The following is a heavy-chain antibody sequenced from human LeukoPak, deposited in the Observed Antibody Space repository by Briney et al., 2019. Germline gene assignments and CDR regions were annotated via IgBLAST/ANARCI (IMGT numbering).Heavy chain of an antibody. J-gene: IGHJ6*03. V-gene: IGHV1-46*01. D-gene: IGHD6-6*01. CDR2: INPSDGAT. CDR3: ARDGEQLAPGYYYYYMDV. CDR1: GYTFTKYY. Sequence: ASVKVSCKASGYTFTKYYIHWVRQAPGQGLEWMGMINPSDGATTYAQRFQGRVIMTRDMSTTTVYMDLRSLRSEDTAVYYCARDGEQLAPGYYYYYMDVWGKGTTVTVSS.